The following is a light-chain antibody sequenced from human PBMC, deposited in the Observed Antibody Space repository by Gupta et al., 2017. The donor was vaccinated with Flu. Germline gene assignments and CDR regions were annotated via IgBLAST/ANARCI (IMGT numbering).Light chain of an antibody. Sequence: DLVMTQCPLSLPVTPGEPASISCRSNPSLLHSNGYNYLDLYLQKPGQSPQLLVYLGSNRASGVPDRFSGSGSGTDFTLKISRVEAEDVGVYYCMQALQTPLTFGGGTKVEIK. J-gene: IGKJ4*01. V-gene: IGKV2-28*01. CDR1: PSLLHSNGYNY. CDR2: LGS. CDR3: MQALQTPLT.